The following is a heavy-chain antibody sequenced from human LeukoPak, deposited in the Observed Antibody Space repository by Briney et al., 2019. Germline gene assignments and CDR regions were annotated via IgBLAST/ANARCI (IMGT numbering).Heavy chain of an antibody. CDR2: ISFDGTNK. D-gene: IGHD3-22*01. V-gene: IGHV3-30*18. Sequence: GRSLRRSCAASGFTFSHYAMHWVRQAPGKGLEWVAVISFDGTNKFYADSVKGRFTISRDNSKNALYLQMNSLRAEDTAVYYCAKGGYYERPWYFDYWGQGTLVTVSS. J-gene: IGHJ4*02. CDR3: AKGGYYERPWYFDY. CDR1: GFTFSHYA.